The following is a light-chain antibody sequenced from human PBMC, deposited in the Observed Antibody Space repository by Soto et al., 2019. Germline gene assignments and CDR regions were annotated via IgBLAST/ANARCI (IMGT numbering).Light chain of an antibody. V-gene: IGLV2-23*01. CDR2: KGT. Sequence: QSVLAQPASVSGSPGQSVTISCTGTSSDVGAYNSVSWYQQHPDKAPQLMIYKGTQRPSGVSNRFSGSTSGNAASLTISGPPAGDEADYFCCSSAPESTYVFGTGTKVTVL. J-gene: IGLJ1*01. CDR3: CSSAPESTYV. CDR1: SSDVGAYNS.